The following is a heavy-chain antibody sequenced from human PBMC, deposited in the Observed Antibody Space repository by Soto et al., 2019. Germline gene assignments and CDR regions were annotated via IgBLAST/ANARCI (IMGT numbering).Heavy chain of an antibody. J-gene: IGHJ6*02. Sequence: GGSLRLSCAASGFTFSSYGMHWVRQAPGKGLEWVAVISYDGSNKYYADSVKGRFTISRDNSKNTLYLQMNSLRAEDTAVYYCAKDDYGDYAGYYYYGMDVWGQGTTVTVSS. V-gene: IGHV3-30*18. CDR2: ISYDGSNK. CDR3: AKDDYGDYAGYYYYGMDV. D-gene: IGHD4-17*01. CDR1: GFTFSSYG.